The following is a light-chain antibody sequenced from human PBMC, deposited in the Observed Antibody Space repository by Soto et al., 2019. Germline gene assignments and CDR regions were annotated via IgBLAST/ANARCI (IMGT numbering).Light chain of an antibody. V-gene: IGKV3-20*01. CDR2: GAS. Sequence: EIVLTQSPDTVSLSPGETATLSCRASQSVSSNYLAWYQQKPGQAPRLLIYGASSRATGIPDRFSGSGSGTDFTLTISRLEPEDFAVFYCQQYDNSITFGQGTTG. CDR1: QSVSSNY. J-gene: IGKJ5*01. CDR3: QQYDNSIT.